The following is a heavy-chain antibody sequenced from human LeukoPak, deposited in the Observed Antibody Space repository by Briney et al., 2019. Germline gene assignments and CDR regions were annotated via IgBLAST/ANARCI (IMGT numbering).Heavy chain of an antibody. V-gene: IGHV3-53*01. Sequence: GGSLRLSCAVSGFTVSNNYLSWVRQAPGKGLEWVSVIYGGRNNTVYADSVKGRFTISRDNSKNTLFLQMNSLRTEDTALYYCARYCSGISCYSGVDYWGQGTLVTVSS. J-gene: IGHJ4*02. CDR2: IYGGRNNT. D-gene: IGHD2-15*01. CDR1: GFTVSNNY. CDR3: ARYCSGISCYSGVDY.